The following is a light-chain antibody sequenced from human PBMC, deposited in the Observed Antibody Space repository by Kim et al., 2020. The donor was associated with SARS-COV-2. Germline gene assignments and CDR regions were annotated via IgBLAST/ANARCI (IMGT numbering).Light chain of an antibody. Sequence: ASVGDRVTITCRASQGISSWLDWYQQKPGKAPKLLIYAASSLQSGVPSRFSGSGSGTDFTLTISSLQPEDFATYYCQQANSFPVTFGGGTKVDIK. V-gene: IGKV1-12*01. J-gene: IGKJ4*01. CDR3: QQANSFPVT. CDR2: AAS. CDR1: QGISSW.